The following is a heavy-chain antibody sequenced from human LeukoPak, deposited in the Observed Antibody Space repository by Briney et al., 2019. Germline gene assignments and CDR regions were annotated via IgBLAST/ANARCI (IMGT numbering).Heavy chain of an antibody. Sequence: GASVKVSCKASGYTFTSYYMHWVRQAPGQGLEWMGWISAYNGNTNYAQKLQGRVTMTTDTSTSTAYMELRSLRSDDTALYYCARGAYSSSWYTKYYYFDYWGQGTLVTVSS. J-gene: IGHJ4*02. V-gene: IGHV1-18*04. D-gene: IGHD6-13*01. CDR2: ISAYNGNT. CDR1: GYTFTSYY. CDR3: ARGAYSSSWYTKYYYFDY.